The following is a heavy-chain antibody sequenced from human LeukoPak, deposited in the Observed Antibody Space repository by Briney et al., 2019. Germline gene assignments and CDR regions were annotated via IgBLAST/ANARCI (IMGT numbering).Heavy chain of an antibody. D-gene: IGHD2-15*01. CDR1: GYSISSDYY. J-gene: IGHJ4*02. Sequence: AESLSLTCTVSGYSISSDYYWGWIRQSPGKGLECIASIYHSGSTYYNPSLKRRLTISTDTSKNQFSLKLTSVTAADTAVYYCAREAGVRWPFDYWGQGTLVTVSS. V-gene: IGHV4-38-2*02. CDR2: IYHSGST. CDR3: AREAGVRWPFDY.